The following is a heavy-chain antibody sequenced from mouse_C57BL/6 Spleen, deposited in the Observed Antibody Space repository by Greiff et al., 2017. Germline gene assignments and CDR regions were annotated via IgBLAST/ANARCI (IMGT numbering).Heavy chain of an antibody. D-gene: IGHD2-5*01. CDR2: ISDGGSYT. CDR3: ARDQDSNYVGVSAY. CDR1: GFTFSSYA. Sequence: EVQLVESGGGLVKPGGSLKLSCAASGFTFSSYAMSWVRQTPEKRLEWVATISDGGSYTYYPDNVKGRFTISRDNAKNNLYLQMSHLKSEDTAMYYCARDQDSNYVGVSAYWGQGTLVTVSA. V-gene: IGHV5-4*01. J-gene: IGHJ3*01.